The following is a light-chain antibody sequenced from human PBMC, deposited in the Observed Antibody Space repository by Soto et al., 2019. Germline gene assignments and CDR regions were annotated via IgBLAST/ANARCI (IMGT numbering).Light chain of an antibody. CDR2: AAS. CDR3: QQSYSSPFT. CDR1: QSINRY. Sequence: DIQMTQSPSSLSASIGDRVTITCRASQSINRYLNWYQQKPGKAPKLLIYAASSLQSGVPSRFSGSGSGRDFTLTISSLRPEDFATYYCQQSYSSPFTFGQGTKLEIK. V-gene: IGKV1-39*01. J-gene: IGKJ2*01.